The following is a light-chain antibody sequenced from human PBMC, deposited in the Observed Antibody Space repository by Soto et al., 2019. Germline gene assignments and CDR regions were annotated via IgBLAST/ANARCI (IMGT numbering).Light chain of an antibody. CDR3: QHYGSSPFT. Sequence: EIVLTQSPGTLSLSPGDRATLSCRASQSINGNYLHWYQQKPGQAPRLLIFGTSSRATGIPDRFSGSGSGTDFTLTISRVEPEDFAVYYCQHYGSSPFTFGPGTKVDIK. J-gene: IGKJ3*01. CDR2: GTS. V-gene: IGKV3-20*01. CDR1: QSINGNY.